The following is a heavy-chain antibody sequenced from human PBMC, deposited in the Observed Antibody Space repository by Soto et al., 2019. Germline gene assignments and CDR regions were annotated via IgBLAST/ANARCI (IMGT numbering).Heavy chain of an antibody. CDR1: GYSFDRYG. V-gene: IGHV1-18*01. CDR2: ISADKGDT. CDR3: ARDRSYYYESSGYPFDY. D-gene: IGHD3-22*01. J-gene: IGHJ4*02. Sequence: EAPVNVSCKASGYSFDRYGISWVRQAPGQGSEWMGWISADKGDTRYSQKVQGRVTLTTDTSTNTAYMDLRSLRSDDTAVYYCARDRSYYYESSGYPFDYWGQGTQVTVPQ.